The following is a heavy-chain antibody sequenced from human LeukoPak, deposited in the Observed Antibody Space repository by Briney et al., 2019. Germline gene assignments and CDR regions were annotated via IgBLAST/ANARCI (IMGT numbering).Heavy chain of an antibody. Sequence: GGSLRLSCAASGFTFSNAWMSWVRQAPGKGLEWVGRIKSKTDGGTTDYAAPVKGRFTISRDDSKNTLYLQMNSLKTEDTAVYYCTTELGYCSSTSCPDLDYWGQGTLVTVSS. CDR3: TTELGYCSSTSCPDLDY. CDR1: GFTFSNAW. V-gene: IGHV3-15*01. J-gene: IGHJ4*02. D-gene: IGHD2-2*01. CDR2: IKSKTDGGTT.